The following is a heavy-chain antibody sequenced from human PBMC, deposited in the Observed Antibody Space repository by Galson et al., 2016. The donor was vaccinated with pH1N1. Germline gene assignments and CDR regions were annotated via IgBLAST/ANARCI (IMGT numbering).Heavy chain of an antibody. CDR1: GGAFITHT. D-gene: IGHD5-12*01. CDR3: AGSYSGSDRHFYSGMDV. Sequence: SVKVSCKAPGGAFITHTISWVRQAPGQGLEWMGGISPFFGTPNYAQKFQGRVTITADESTSTAYMQLSSLRSEDTALYYCAGSYSGSDRHFYSGMDVWGQGTAVTVSS. J-gene: IGHJ6*02. V-gene: IGHV1-69*13. CDR2: ISPFFGTP.